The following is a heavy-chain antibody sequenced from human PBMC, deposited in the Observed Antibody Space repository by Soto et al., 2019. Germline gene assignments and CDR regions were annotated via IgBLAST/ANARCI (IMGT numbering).Heavy chain of an antibody. V-gene: IGHV3-23*01. D-gene: IGHD1-1*01. CDR2: ITFRGDNT. CDR1: GFTFSSYA. Sequence: EVQLLESGGGLVPPGGSLRLSCAASGFTFSSYAMSWVRQAPGEGLEWLAGITFRGDNTYYADSVKGRFTLSRDNSRNRLDLQMNSLKVEDTALYYCAKLGTMGVFDNWGQGTLLTVS. CDR3: AKLGTMGVFDN. J-gene: IGHJ4*02.